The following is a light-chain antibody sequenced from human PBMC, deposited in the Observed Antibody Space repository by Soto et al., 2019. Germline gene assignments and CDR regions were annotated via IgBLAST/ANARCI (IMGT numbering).Light chain of an antibody. J-gene: IGKJ5*01. Sequence: EIVLTQSPGTLSLSPGERATLSCRASQSVSSSYLAWYQQKPGQAPRLLIYGASSRATGIPDRFGGSGSGTEFTLTISRLEPEDFAVYYCQQYGSSLRITFGQGTRLEIK. CDR3: QQYGSSLRIT. CDR1: QSVSSSY. CDR2: GAS. V-gene: IGKV3-20*01.